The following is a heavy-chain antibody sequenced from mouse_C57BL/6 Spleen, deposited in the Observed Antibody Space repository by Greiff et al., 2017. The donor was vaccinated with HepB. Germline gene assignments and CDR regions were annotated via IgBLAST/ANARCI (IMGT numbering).Heavy chain of an antibody. Sequence: EVQLQQSGAELVRPGASVKLSCTASGFNIKDDYMHWVKQRPEQGLEWIGWIDPENGDTEYASKFQGKATITADTSSNTAYLQLSSLTSEDTAVYYCTTGGLRRAWFAYWGKGTLVTVSA. D-gene: IGHD2-4*01. CDR2: IDPENGDT. CDR3: TTGGLRRAWFAY. J-gene: IGHJ3*01. V-gene: IGHV14-4*01. CDR1: GFNIKDDY.